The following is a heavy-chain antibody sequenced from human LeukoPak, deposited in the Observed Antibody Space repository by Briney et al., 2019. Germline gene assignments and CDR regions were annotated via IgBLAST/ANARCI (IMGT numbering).Heavy chain of an antibody. V-gene: IGHV3-30*04. CDR3: AKDGGSTNFDL. J-gene: IGHJ2*01. Sequence: AGGSLRLSCAASGFIFSSYAMHWVRQAPGKGLEWVAVISYDGSHKYYADSVKGRFTISRDNSKNTLYLQMNSLRAEDTAVYYCAKDGGSTNFDLWGRGTLVTVSS. CDR2: ISYDGSHK. D-gene: IGHD5/OR15-5a*01. CDR1: GFIFSSYA.